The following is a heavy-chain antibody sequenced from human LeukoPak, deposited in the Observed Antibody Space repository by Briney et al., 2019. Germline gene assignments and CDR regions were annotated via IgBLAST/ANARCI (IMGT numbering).Heavy chain of an antibody. V-gene: IGHV4-4*07. Sequence: SETLSLTCTVSGGSISTYYWTWIRQPAGKGLEWIGRIYSDGSTYYNPSLESRVTMSLDTSKNQFSLKLSSVTAADTAVYYCGRGSDYRDLNIGIDVWGQGAAVTVSS. CDR3: GRGSDYRDLNIGIDV. CDR1: GGSISTYY. CDR2: IYSDGST. J-gene: IGHJ6*02. D-gene: IGHD4-17*01.